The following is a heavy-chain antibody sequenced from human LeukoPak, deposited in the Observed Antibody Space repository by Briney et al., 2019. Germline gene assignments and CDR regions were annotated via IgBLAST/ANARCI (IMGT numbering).Heavy chain of an antibody. J-gene: IGHJ4*02. D-gene: IGHD3-10*01. CDR2: INPSGGST. Sequence: GASVKVSCKASGYTFTSYYMHWVRQAPGQGLEWMGIINPSGGSTSYAQKFQGRVTMTRDTSTSTVYMELSSLRSEDTAVYYCARGTSGDYYGSGSRFGSLDYWGQGILVTVSS. CDR3: ARGTSGDYYGSGSRFGSLDY. CDR1: GYTFTSYY. V-gene: IGHV1-46*01.